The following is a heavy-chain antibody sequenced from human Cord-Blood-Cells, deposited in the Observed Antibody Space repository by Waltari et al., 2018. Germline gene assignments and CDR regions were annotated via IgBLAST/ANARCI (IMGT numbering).Heavy chain of an antibody. J-gene: IGHJ4*02. Sequence: QVQLQQWGAGLLKPSETLSLTCAVYGGSFSGYYWSWIRQPPGKGLEWIGEINPIGSTNSHPSPKCRSTLSVDTSNNQFSRKLRSVTAADTAVYYCARHWSYYDSSGYSGFDYWGQGTLVTVSS. CDR1: GGSFSGYY. D-gene: IGHD3-22*01. CDR3: ARHWSYYDSSGYSGFDY. CDR2: INPIGST. V-gene: IGHV4-34*01.